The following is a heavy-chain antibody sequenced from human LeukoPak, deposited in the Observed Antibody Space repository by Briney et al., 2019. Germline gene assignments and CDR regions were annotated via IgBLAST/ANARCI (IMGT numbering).Heavy chain of an antibody. J-gene: IGHJ6*03. V-gene: IGHV4-34*01. CDR2: INHSGTV. Sequence: SETLSLTCAVSGGSFSGHYWSWIRQSPGKSMEWIGEINHSGTVEYNPSLKTRVTMSVDKSKNQFSLKLSSVTAADTAVYYCARGRRTTRGTRYYYYYYMDVWGKGTTVTVSS. D-gene: IGHD2/OR15-2a*01. CDR1: GGSFSGHY. CDR3: ARGRRTTRGTRYYYYYYMDV.